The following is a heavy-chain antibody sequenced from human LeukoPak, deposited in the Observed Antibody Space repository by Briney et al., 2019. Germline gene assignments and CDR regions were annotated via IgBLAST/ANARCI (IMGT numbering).Heavy chain of an antibody. J-gene: IGHJ3*02. CDR1: GFTFTNYA. CDR2: ISYDGSND. D-gene: IGHD2-15*01. V-gene: IGHV3-33*01. Sequence: PVRSLSLSCEASGFTFTNYAMHGVPQAPGKGLEWVAVISYDGSNDYYANSVKGRFTISRDNSKNTLYLQMNSLRDEDTAIYYCAREADCSGGNCYRGAFDIWGQGTMITVSS. CDR3: AREADCSGGNCYRGAFDI.